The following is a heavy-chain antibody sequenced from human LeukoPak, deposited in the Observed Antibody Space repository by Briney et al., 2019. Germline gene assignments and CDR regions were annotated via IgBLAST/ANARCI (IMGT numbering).Heavy chain of an antibody. V-gene: IGHV1-8*01. D-gene: IGHD6-13*01. CDR3: AREVAAAGTYYYCGMDV. CDR1: GYTFTSYD. J-gene: IGHJ6*02. Sequence: ASVKVSCKASGYTFTSYDINWVRQATGQGLEWMGWMNPNSGNTGYAQKFQGRVTMTRNTSISTAYMELSSLRSEDTAVYYCAREVAAAGTYYYCGMDVWGQGTTVTVSS. CDR2: MNPNSGNT.